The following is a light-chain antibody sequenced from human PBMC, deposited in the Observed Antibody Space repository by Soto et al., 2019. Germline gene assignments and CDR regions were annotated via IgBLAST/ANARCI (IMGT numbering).Light chain of an antibody. CDR2: GAS. CDR3: QQYNSSPPIT. Sequence: EIVLKQSPATVSLSPVPKATLSCKVSQSVSSKLAWYQQKPGQAPRLLIYGASSRATGIPDRFSGGGSGTEFTLTISSLQSEDFAVYYCQQYNSSPPITFGQGSRLEIK. V-gene: IGKV3D-15*01. J-gene: IGKJ5*01. CDR1: QSVSSK.